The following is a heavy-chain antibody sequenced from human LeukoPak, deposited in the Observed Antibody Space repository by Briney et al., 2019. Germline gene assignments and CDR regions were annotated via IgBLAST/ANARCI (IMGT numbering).Heavy chain of an antibody. D-gene: IGHD3-10*01. V-gene: IGHV3-7*04. J-gene: IGHJ4*02. CDR3: TRDALFGSGRTHLDF. CDR1: EFTFNRYW. CDR2: IKQDGSEA. Sequence: GGSLRLSCAASEFTFNRYWMSWVRQAPGKGLQWAANIKQDGSEAHYVDSVKGRFTISRDNAKNSLTLQMNSLNVDDTGVYFCTRDALFGSGRTHLDFWSQGTLVSVSS.